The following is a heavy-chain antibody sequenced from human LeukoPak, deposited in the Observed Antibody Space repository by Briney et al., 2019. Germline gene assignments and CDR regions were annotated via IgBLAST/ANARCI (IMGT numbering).Heavy chain of an antibody. CDR2: IPFSGNT. V-gene: IGHV4-4*07. CDR1: GDSISNYY. D-gene: IGHD2-21*01. Sequence: SETLSLTCTVSGDSISNYYWSWMRQSAGKGLEWIGRIPFSGNTDYNPSHKSRVSMSLDTSKNQFSLSLTSVTAADTAVYYCARGPLMSAGGGVDPWGQGTLVIVTS. CDR3: ARGPLMSAGGGVDP. J-gene: IGHJ5*02.